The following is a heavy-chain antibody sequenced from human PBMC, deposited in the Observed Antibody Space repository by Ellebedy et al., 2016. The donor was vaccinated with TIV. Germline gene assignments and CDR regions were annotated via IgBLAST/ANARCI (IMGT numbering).Heavy chain of an antibody. CDR1: GFTFSSYA. D-gene: IGHD5-18*01. CDR2: ISYDGSNK. V-gene: IGHV3-30*04. CDR3: ARGGGYSLHTYYYYYYGMDV. J-gene: IGHJ6*02. Sequence: GESLKISXAASGFTFSSYAMHWVRQAPGKGLEWVAVISYDGSNKYYADSVKGRFTISRDNSKNTLYLQMNSLRAEDTAVYYCARGGGYSLHTYYYYYYGMDVWGQGTTVTVSS.